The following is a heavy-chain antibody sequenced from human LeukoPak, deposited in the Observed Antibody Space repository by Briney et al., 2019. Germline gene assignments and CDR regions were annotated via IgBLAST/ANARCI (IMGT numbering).Heavy chain of an antibody. J-gene: IGHJ4*02. CDR1: GFAFSYCY. D-gene: IGHD3-10*01. Sequence: GGSLRLSCAASGFAFSYCYMNWIRQAPGKGLEWISYISDTTSIIYYADSVKGRFTISRDNAKNSLYLQMNSLRAEDTAVYYCARVSMVRGVVLDYWGQGTLVTVSS. CDR3: ARVSMVRGVVLDY. CDR2: ISDTTSII. V-gene: IGHV3-11*04.